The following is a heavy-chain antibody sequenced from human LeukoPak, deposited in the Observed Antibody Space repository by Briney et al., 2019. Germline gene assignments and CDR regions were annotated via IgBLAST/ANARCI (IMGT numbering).Heavy chain of an antibody. CDR2: ISYDGSRK. J-gene: IGHJ6*03. Sequence: PGGSLRLSCAASGFTFSNYGIRWVRQAPGKGLEWVAVISYDGSRKYYAGSVNGRFTVSRDNSKNTLSLQMTSLRAEDTALYYCAKGGGYRYGEPTYFYMDVWGKGTTVTVSS. CDR3: AKGGGYRYGEPTYFYMDV. D-gene: IGHD5-18*01. V-gene: IGHV3-30*18. CDR1: GFTFSNYG.